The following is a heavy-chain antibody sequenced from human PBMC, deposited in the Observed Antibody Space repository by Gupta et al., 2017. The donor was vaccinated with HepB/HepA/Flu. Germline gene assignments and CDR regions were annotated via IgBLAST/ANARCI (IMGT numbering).Heavy chain of an antibody. J-gene: IGHJ4*02. CDR3: ASWGGNSHY. CDR2: INPGGSDT. Sequence: EVQVVESGGDLVQPGGSLRPNCEGSGFTFEVHYINWVRQAPGKGLERVAIINPGGSDTQYVDSVKGRFTISRDNAKNSVYLQMDILRAEDTAVYYCASWGGNSHYWCQVTLVTVSS. CDR1: GFTFEVHY. V-gene: IGHV3-7*01. D-gene: IGHD3-16*01.